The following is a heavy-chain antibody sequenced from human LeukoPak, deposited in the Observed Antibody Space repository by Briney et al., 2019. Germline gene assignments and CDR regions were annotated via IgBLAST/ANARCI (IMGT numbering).Heavy chain of an antibody. CDR3: ATDLVAVAGMGNDY. Sequence: ASVKVSCKVSGYTLTELSMHWVRQAPGKGLEWMGGFDPEDGETIYAQKFQGRVTMTEDTSTDTAYTELSSLRSEDTAVYYCATDLVAVAGMGNDYWGQGTLVTVSS. CDR2: FDPEDGET. D-gene: IGHD6-19*01. CDR1: GYTLTELS. J-gene: IGHJ4*02. V-gene: IGHV1-24*01.